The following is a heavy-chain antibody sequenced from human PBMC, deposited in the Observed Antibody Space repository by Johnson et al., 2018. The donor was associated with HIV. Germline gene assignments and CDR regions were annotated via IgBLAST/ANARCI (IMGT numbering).Heavy chain of an antibody. D-gene: IGHD3-22*01. CDR3: ARDAPNFFDSSGVRDDAFDI. CDR1: GFTVSSNY. Sequence: VQLVESGGGVVQPGRSLRLSCAVSGFTVSSNYMSWVRQAPGKGLEWVSVIYSDGSTYYADSVQGRFTLSRDNSQNTLYLQMNSLRAEDTAVYFCARDAPNFFDSSGVRDDAFDIWGPGTMVTVSS. J-gene: IGHJ3*02. CDR2: IYSDGST. V-gene: IGHV3-66*01.